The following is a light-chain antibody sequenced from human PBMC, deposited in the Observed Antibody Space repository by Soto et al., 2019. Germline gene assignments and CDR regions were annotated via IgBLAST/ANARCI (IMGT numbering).Light chain of an antibody. CDR1: QSVSNY. J-gene: IGKJ4*01. V-gene: IGKV3-11*01. CDR3: QQSRDWPLT. CDR2: DAS. Sequence: EIVLTQSPATLSLSPGERATVSCRASQSVSNYLAWYQQKPGQAPRLLRYDASNRATGIPARFSGSGSGTDFTLTITSLEPEDFAVYYCQQSRDWPLTFGGGTKVEIK.